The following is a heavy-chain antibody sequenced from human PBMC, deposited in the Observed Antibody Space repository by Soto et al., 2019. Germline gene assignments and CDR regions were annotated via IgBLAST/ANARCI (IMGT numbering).Heavy chain of an antibody. CDR3: AKAWGIDY. D-gene: IGHD7-27*01. CDR2: ISGSGSST. V-gene: IGHV3-23*01. Sequence: EVPLLESGGGLVEPGGSRRLSCAASGFTFSSYTMSWVRQAPGKGLEWVSTISGSGSSTYSADSVKGRFTISRDNSKNTLNLQMNSLRVEDTAIYYCAKAWGIDYWGQGTLVTVSS. J-gene: IGHJ4*02. CDR1: GFTFSSYT.